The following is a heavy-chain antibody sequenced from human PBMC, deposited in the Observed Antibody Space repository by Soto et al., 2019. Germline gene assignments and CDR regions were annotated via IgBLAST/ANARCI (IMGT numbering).Heavy chain of an antibody. CDR3: ARFGNRIAVAGTGFDY. Sequence: SETLSLTCTVSGGSISSYYWSWIRQPPGKGLEWIGYIYYSGSTNYNPSLKSRVTISVDTSKNQFSLKLSSVTAADTAVYYCARFGNRIAVAGTGFDYWGQGTLVTVSS. D-gene: IGHD6-19*01. J-gene: IGHJ4*02. V-gene: IGHV4-59*01. CDR2: IYYSGST. CDR1: GGSISSYY.